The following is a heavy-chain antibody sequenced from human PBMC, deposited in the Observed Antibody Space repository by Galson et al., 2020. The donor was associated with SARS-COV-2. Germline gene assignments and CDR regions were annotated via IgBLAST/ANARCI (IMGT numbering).Heavy chain of an antibody. CDR1: GYTFNTYG. V-gene: IGHV1-18*01. J-gene: IGHJ4*02. CDR3: ARGDIVGPDGIRPFDY. Sequence: ASVKVSCKSSGYTFNTYGISWVRQAPGQGLEWMGWISPNSGNTYYAQKFQGRVTLTRDKFTSTVYMELRGLTSDDTAVYYCARGDIVGPDGIRPFDYWGQGILVTVSS. CDR2: ISPNSGNT. D-gene: IGHD2-2*01.